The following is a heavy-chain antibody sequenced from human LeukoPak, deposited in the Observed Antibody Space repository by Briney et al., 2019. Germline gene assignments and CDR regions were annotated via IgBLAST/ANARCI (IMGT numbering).Heavy chain of an antibody. CDR3: AKVGSGYSSGWFSEYFQH. CDR2: ISGSGGST. D-gene: IGHD6-19*01. V-gene: IGHV3-23*01. Sequence: GGSLRLSCAASGFTFSSYAMSWVRQAPGKGLEWVSAISGSGGSTYYADSVKGRFTISRDNSKNTLYLQMNSLRPEDTAVYYCAKVGSGYSSGWFSEYFQHWGQGTLVTDSS. J-gene: IGHJ1*01. CDR1: GFTFSSYA.